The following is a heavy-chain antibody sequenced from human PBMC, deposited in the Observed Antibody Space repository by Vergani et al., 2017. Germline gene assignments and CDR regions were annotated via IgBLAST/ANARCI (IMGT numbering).Heavy chain of an antibody. CDR1: GYSFTSYW. D-gene: IGHD5-12*01. Sequence: EVQLVQSGAEVKKPGESLRISCKGSGYSFTSYWISWVRQMPGKGLEWMGRIDPSDSYTNYSPSFQGHVTISADKSISTAYLQWSSLKASDTAMYYCARGGTVVVATIRDYYYGMDVWGQGTTVTVSS. V-gene: IGHV5-10-1*01. CDR3: ARGGTVVVATIRDYYYGMDV. J-gene: IGHJ6*02. CDR2: IDPSDSYT.